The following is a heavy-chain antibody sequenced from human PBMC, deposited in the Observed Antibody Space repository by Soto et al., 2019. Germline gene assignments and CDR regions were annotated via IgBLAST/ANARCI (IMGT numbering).Heavy chain of an antibody. CDR2: TYYRSKWYN. D-gene: IGHD6-19*01. Sequence: SQTLSLPCAISGDSVSSNSAAWNWIRQSPSRGLEWLGRTYYRSKWYNDYAVSVKSRITINPDTSKNQFSLQLNSVTPEDTAVYYCARFGYSSGWNNWFDPWGQGTPVTVSS. CDR1: GDSVSSNSAA. CDR3: ARFGYSSGWNNWFDP. J-gene: IGHJ5*02. V-gene: IGHV6-1*01.